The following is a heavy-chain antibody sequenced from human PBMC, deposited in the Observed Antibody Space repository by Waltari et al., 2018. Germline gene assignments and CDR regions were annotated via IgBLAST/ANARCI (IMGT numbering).Heavy chain of an antibody. CDR1: GGSFSGYY. D-gene: IGHD1-1*01. CDR3: ARLTGERQRYYYYYGMDV. V-gene: IGHV4-34*01. Sequence: QVQLQQWGAGLLKPSETLSLTCAVYGGSFSGYYWSWIRQPPGKGLEWIGEINHSGSTNYNPSLKSRVTISVDTSKNQFSLKLSSVTAADTAVYYCARLTGERQRYYYYYGMDVWGQGTTVTVSS. CDR2: INHSGST. J-gene: IGHJ6*02.